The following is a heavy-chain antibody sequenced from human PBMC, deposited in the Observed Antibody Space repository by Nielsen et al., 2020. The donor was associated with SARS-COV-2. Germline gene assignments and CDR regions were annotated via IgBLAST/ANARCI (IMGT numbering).Heavy chain of an antibody. V-gene: IGHV1-69*05. D-gene: IGHD4-17*01. J-gene: IGHJ6*02. CDR1: GGTFSSYA. Sequence: SVKVSCKASGGTFSSYAISWVRQAPGQGLEWMGGIIPIFGTANYAQKLQGRVTMTTDTSTSTAYMELRSLRSDDTAVYYCARDDTVTMYYYSYYGMDVWGQGTTVTVSS. CDR3: ARDDTVTMYYYSYYGMDV. CDR2: IIPIFGTA.